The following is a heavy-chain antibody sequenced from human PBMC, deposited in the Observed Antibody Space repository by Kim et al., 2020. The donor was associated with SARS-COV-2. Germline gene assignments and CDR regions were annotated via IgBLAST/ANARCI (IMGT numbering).Heavy chain of an antibody. V-gene: IGHV1-3*01. J-gene: IGHJ5*02. D-gene: IGHD5-12*01. Sequence: ASVKVSCKASGYTFTSYAMHWVRQAPGQRLEWMGWINAGNGNTKYSQKFQGRVTITRDTSASTAYMELSSLRSEDTAVYYCARGGVATISHWFDPWGQGTLVTVSS. CDR2: INAGNGNT. CDR3: ARGGVATISHWFDP. CDR1: GYTFTSYA.